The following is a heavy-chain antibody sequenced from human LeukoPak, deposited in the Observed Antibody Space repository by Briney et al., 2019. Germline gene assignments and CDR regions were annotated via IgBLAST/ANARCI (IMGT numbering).Heavy chain of an antibody. Sequence: PGRSLRLSCAASGFTFSSYALSWVRQAPGKGLEWVSAISGSGGSTYYADSVKGRFTISRDNSKNTLYLQMNSLRAEDTAVYYCAKDPPRYSYGYGRVYWGQGTLVTVSS. D-gene: IGHD5-18*01. CDR1: GFTFSSYA. CDR3: AKDPPRYSYGYGRVY. V-gene: IGHV3-23*01. CDR2: ISGSGGST. J-gene: IGHJ4*02.